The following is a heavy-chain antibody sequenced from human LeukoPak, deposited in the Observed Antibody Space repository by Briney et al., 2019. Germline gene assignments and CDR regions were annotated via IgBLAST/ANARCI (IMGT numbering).Heavy chain of an antibody. J-gene: IGHJ6*03. V-gene: IGHV4-61*01. CDR2: IYYSGST. D-gene: IGHD4/OR15-4a*01. CDR3: ARGAKSPPHYYYYYYMDV. CDR1: GGSISSSSYY. Sequence: SETLSLTCTVSGGSISSSSYYWSWIRQPPGKGLEWIGYIYYSGSTNYNPSLKSRVTISVDTSKNQFSLKLSSVTAADTAVYYCARGAKSPPHYYYYYYMDVWGKGTTVTVSS.